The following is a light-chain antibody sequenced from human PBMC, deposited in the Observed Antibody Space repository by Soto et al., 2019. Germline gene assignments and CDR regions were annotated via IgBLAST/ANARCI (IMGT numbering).Light chain of an antibody. CDR3: QQFKKWPLT. Sequence: EIVMTQSPANLSVSPGERATLSCRASQTIYNNVAWYQQRPGQAPRLLIYDASTRATSVPARFSGSGSGTDFTLSNSDLQAAEWAVYYCQQFKKWPLTFGGGTKVDIK. V-gene: IGKV3-15*01. CDR1: QTIYNN. CDR2: DAS. J-gene: IGKJ4*01.